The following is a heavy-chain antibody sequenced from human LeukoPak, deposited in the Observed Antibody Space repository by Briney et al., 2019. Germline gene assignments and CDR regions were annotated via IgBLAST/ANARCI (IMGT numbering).Heavy chain of an antibody. CDR1: GFTFSRYD. CDR3: ARDGGFYSRQNYMDV. CDR2: IGTAGDT. Sequence: PGGSLRLSCAASGFTFSRYDMYWVRQATGKGPEWVSAIGTAGDTYYPGSVKGRFSISRENAKNSLYLQMNSLRAGDTAVYYCARDGGFYSRQNYMDVWGKGTTVTVSS. J-gene: IGHJ6*03. V-gene: IGHV3-13*01. D-gene: IGHD4-11*01.